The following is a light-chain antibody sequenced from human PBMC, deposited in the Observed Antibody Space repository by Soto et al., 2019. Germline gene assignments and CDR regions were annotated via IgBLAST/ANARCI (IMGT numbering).Light chain of an antibody. V-gene: IGKV3-20*01. J-gene: IGKJ1*01. CDR3: QQYRSSST. Sequence: EIVLTQSPGTLSLSPGERATLSCRASQSVSNNYLAWYQQKPSQDPRLLIYGASNRATGIPDRFSGSGSRTDFTLTISRLEPEDFAVYYCQQYRSSSTFGRGTKVEIK. CDR1: QSVSNNY. CDR2: GAS.